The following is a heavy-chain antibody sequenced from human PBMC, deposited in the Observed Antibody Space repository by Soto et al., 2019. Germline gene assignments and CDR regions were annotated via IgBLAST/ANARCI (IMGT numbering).Heavy chain of an antibody. CDR1: GFIFSDYA. CDR3: ARSAGYYFDCPDY. Sequence: LRLSCAASGFIFSDYAMHWVRQAPGKGLEWVAVIPYDGSNKHYADSVKGRFSVSRDNSMNTLYLQMSSLRAEDTAVYYCARSAGYYFDCPDYWGQGTPVTVSS. CDR2: IPYDGSNK. D-gene: IGHD3-9*01. V-gene: IGHV3-30-3*01. J-gene: IGHJ4*02.